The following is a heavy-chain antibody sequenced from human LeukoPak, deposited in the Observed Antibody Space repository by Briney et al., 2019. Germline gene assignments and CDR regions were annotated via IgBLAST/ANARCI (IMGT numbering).Heavy chain of an antibody. J-gene: IGHJ6*02. CDR3: ASHTGYSYYYGMDV. CDR2: VSGRGGRT. V-gene: IGHV3-23*01. Sequence: GGSLRLSCAASGFTFSSYAMSWVRQAPGKGLEWVSAVSGRGGRTNHADSVKGRFTISRDNSKNTLYLQMNSLRAEDTAVYYCASHTGYSYYYGMDVWGQGTTVTDSS. CDR1: GFTFSSYA. D-gene: IGHD2-8*02.